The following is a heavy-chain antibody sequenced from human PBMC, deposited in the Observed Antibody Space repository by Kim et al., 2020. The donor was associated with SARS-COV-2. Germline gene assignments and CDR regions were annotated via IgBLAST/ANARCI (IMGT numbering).Heavy chain of an antibody. Sequence: SVKVSCKASGGTFSSYAISWVRQAPGQGLEWMGGIIPIFGTANYAQKFQGRVTITADESTSTAYMELSSLRSEDTAVYYCASKGPNYDSSGYLGQYAFDIWGQGTMVTVSS. V-gene: IGHV1-69*13. CDR3: ASKGPNYDSSGYLGQYAFDI. J-gene: IGHJ3*02. D-gene: IGHD3-22*01. CDR1: GGTFSSYA. CDR2: IIPIFGTA.